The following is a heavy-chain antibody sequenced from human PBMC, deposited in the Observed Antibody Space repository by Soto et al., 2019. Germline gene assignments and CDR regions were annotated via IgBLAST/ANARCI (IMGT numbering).Heavy chain of an antibody. CDR2: ISWNSGSI. V-gene: IGHV3-9*01. J-gene: IGHJ4*02. CDR3: AKDIGFDYGSGSPDY. D-gene: IGHD3-10*01. CDR1: GFTFDDYA. Sequence: EVQLVESGGGLVQPGRSLRLSCAASGFTFDDYAMHWVRQAPGKGLEWVSGISWNSGSIGYADSVKGRFTISRDNAKNSLYLQMNSLRAEDTALYYCAKDIGFDYGSGSPDYWGQGTLVTVSS.